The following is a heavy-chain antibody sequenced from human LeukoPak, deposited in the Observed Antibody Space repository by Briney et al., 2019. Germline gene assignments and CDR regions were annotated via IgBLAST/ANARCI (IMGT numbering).Heavy chain of an antibody. CDR3: ARDGGMVATRDPR. D-gene: IGHD5-12*01. V-gene: IGHV3-23*01. CDR2: ISDSGDTT. CDR1: GFAFSSQA. J-gene: IGHJ4*02. Sequence: GGSLRLSCAASGFAFSSQAMGWVRQAPGKGLEWVSVISDSGDTTYYADSVKGRFTISRDNSKNTLYLQMNSLRAEDTAVYYCARDGGMVATRDPRWGQGTLVTVSS.